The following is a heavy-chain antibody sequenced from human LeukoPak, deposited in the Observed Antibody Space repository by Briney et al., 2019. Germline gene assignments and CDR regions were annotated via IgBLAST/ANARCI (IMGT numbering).Heavy chain of an antibody. V-gene: IGHV4-34*01. D-gene: IGHD5-18*01. J-gene: IGHJ4*02. CDR1: GGSISSYY. CDR3: ARALRGYSYGYFNS. Sequence: PSETLSLTCTVSGGSISSYYWSWIRQPPGKGLEWIGEINHSGSTNYNPSLKSRVTISVDTSKNQFSLKLSSVTAADTAVYYCARALRGYSYGYFNSWGQGTLVTVSS. CDR2: INHSGST.